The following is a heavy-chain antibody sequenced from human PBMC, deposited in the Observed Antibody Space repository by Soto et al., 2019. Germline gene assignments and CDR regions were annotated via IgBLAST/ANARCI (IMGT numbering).Heavy chain of an antibody. CDR1: GGTISSSNW. V-gene: IGHV4-4*02. J-gene: IGHJ6*02. CDR3: ARFGFGELLNYYYGMDV. Sequence: KPSETLSLTCAVSGGTISSSNWWSWVRQPPGKGLEWIGEIYHSGSTNYNPSLKSRVTISVDKSKNQFSLKLSSVTAADTAVYYCARFGFGELLNYYYGMDVWGQGTTVTVSS. D-gene: IGHD3-10*01. CDR2: IYHSGST.